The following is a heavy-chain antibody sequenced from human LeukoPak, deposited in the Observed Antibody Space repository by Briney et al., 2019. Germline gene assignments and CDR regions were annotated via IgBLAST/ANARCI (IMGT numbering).Heavy chain of an antibody. CDR2: ISSSSSTI. D-gene: IGHD6-19*01. V-gene: IGHV3-48*01. CDR1: GFTFSSYS. J-gene: IGHJ4*02. CDR3: ARDRAYSSGWD. Sequence: GGSLRLSCAASGFTFSSYSMNWVRQAPGKGLEWVSYISSSSSTIYYADSVKGRFTISRDNAKNSLYLQMNSLRAEDTAVYYCARDRAYSSGWDWGQGTLVTVSS.